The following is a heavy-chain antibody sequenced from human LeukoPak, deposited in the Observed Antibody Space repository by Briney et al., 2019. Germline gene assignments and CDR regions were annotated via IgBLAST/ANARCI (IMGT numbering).Heavy chain of an antibody. V-gene: IGHV4-39*01. CDR3: TRLLHDSRGYYYFDY. Sequence: SETLSLTYTVSGGSISSSSYYWGWIRQPPGKGLEWIGSIYFSGSPYHNPSLKSRVTMSVDTSKNQFSLKLNSVTAADTAVYFCTRLLHDSRGYYYFDYWGQGTLATVSS. CDR1: GGSISSSSYY. CDR2: IYFSGSP. J-gene: IGHJ4*02. D-gene: IGHD3-22*01.